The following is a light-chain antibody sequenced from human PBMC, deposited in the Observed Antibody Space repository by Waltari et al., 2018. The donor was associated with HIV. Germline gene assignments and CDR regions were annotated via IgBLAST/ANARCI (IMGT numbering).Light chain of an antibody. V-gene: IGLV3-25*03. CDR3: ESADSTGNYWA. CDR2: KDS. Sequence: SYELTQPPSVSVSPGQPAPITCSGDALPKQFAYWYQQKPGQAPLLVIYKDSGRPSGIPDRFSGSNSGTTVTLIISGVQAEDEADYYCESADSTGNYWAFGGGTKLTVL. CDR1: ALPKQF. J-gene: IGLJ2*01.